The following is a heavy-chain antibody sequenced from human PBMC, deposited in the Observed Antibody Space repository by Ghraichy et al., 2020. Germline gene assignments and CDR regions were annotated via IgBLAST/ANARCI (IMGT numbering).Heavy chain of an antibody. CDR3: SSQWLAKFDY. D-gene: IGHD6-19*01. J-gene: IGHJ4*02. CDR1: GFNFGDYG. V-gene: IGHV3-49*03. Sequence: GGSLRLSCSSSGFNFGDYGMSWFRQAPGKGLEWVGFIRSKTDGGTTQYAASVRGRFTISRDDSKSIAYLQMNSLKPEDTAVYYCSSQWLAKFDYWGLGTLVTVSS. CDR2: IRSKTDGGTT.